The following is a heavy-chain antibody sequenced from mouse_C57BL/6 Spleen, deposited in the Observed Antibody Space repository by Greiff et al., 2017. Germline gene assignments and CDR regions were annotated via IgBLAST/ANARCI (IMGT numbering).Heavy chain of an antibody. V-gene: IGHV1-52*01. CDR2: IDPSDSET. J-gene: IGHJ4*01. CDR1: GYTFTSYW. Sequence: QVQLQQPGAELVRPGSSVKLSCKASGYTFTSYWMQWVKQRPIQGLEWIGNIDPSDSETHYNQKFKDKATLTVDKSSSTAYMQLSSLTSEDSAVYYCARRSYAMDYWGQGTSVTVSS. CDR3: ARRSYAMDY.